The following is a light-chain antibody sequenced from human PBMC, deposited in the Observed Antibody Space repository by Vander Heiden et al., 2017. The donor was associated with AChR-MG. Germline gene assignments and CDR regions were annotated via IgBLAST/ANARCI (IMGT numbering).Light chain of an antibody. CDR1: SSNSADNT. CDR2: RNN. Sequence: QHVLTPPPSASGTPVQTLPISCSGSSSNSADNTVTWHQQLPGTAPKLLIYRNNQRPSGVPDRFSGSKSGTSASLGISGLQSEDEADYYCGAWDDSLSGQVFGGGTKLTVL. CDR3: GAWDDSLSGQV. J-gene: IGLJ3*02. V-gene: IGLV1-44*01.